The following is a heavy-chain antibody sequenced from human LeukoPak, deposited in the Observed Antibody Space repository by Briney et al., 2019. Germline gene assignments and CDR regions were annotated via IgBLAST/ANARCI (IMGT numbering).Heavy chain of an antibody. CDR2: IYYSGST. D-gene: IGHD3-22*01. CDR3: ARVTNYDRNFDY. CDR1: GGSISSYY. Sequence: PSETLSLTCTVSGGSISSYYWSWIRQPPGKGLEWIGYIYYSGSTNYNPSLKSRVTISVDTSKNQFSLKLSSVTAADTAVYYCARVTNYDRNFDYWGQGTLVTVSS. J-gene: IGHJ4*02. V-gene: IGHV4-59*01.